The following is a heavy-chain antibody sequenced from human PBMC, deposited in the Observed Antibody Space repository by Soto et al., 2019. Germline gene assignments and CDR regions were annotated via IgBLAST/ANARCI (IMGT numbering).Heavy chain of an antibody. CDR1: GGSISRGGYY. J-gene: IGHJ2*01. CDR2: IYYSGST. D-gene: IGHD3-16*02. Sequence: SETLSLTCTVSGGSISRGGYYWSWIRQHPGKGLEWIGYIYYSGSTYYNPSLKSRVTISVDTSKNQFSLKLSSVTAADTAVYYCARDRYDYWYFDLWGRGTLVTVS. CDR3: ARDRYDYWYFDL. V-gene: IGHV4-31*03.